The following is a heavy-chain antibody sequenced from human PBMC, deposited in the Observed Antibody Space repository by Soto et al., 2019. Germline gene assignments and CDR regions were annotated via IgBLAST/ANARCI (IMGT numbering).Heavy chain of an antibody. V-gene: IGHV4-4*02. J-gene: IGHJ4*02. Sequence: QVQLQESGPGLVKPSGTLSLTCAVSGGSISSSNWWSWVRQPPGKGLEWVGEIYHSGNTNYNPSPKSRVTMAADKSRNPLPPTLGSVTAAATAGYYRATRWGDGRVDYWGQGTLVTVSS. CDR1: GGSISSSNW. D-gene: IGHD3-10*01. CDR3: ATRWGDGRVDY. CDR2: IYHSGNT.